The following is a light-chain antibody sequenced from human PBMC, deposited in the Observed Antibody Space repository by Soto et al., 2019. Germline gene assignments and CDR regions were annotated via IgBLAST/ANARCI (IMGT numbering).Light chain of an antibody. J-gene: IGKJ5*01. CDR2: AAS. CDR3: QQYDNPPIT. V-gene: IGKV1-6*01. CDR1: QGIRND. Sequence: AIQMTQSPSSLSASVGDRVTITCRASQGIRNDLGWYQQKPGKAPYLLIYAASSLQSGVPSRFSCSGYGSDFTLTISSLQPEDIATYYRQQYDNPPITFGQGTRLEIK.